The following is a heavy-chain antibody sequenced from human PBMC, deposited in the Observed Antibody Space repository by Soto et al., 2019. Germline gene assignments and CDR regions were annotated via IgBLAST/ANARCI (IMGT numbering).Heavy chain of an antibody. CDR2: INSDGSST. CDR3: ARDGGYCSGGSCHRGNDFDY. D-gene: IGHD2-15*01. Sequence: GGSLRLSCAASGFTFSSYWMHWVRQAPGKGLVWVSRINSDGSSTSYADSVKGRFTISRDNAKNTLYLQMNSLRAEDTAVYYCARDGGYCSGGSCHRGNDFDYWGQGTLVTVSS. J-gene: IGHJ4*02. V-gene: IGHV3-74*01. CDR1: GFTFSSYW.